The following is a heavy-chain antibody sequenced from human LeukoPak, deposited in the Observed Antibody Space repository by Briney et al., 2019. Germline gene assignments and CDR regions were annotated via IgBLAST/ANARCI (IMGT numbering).Heavy chain of an antibody. CDR2: ISGSGGNT. V-gene: IGHV3-23*01. Sequence: GGSLRLSCAASGFTFSTYAMSWVRQAPGKGLEWVSGISGSGGNTYYADSVKGRFTISRDNSKNTLYLQMNSLRAEDTAVYYCANNYYYYSSGYFGYWGQETLVTVSS. CDR1: GFTFSTYA. J-gene: IGHJ4*02. CDR3: ANNYYYYSSGYFGY. D-gene: IGHD3-22*01.